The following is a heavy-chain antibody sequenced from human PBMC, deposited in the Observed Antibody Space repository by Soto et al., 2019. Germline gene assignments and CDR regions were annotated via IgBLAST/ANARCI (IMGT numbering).Heavy chain of an antibody. CDR1: GDSISSNQ. Sequence: SETLSLTCTVSGDSISSNQWGWIRQPPGKGLEWIGYISKSGSANHNPSLKSRVTMSIDMAKNQFSPRLSSMTAADTAVYFCARDHMGGLDYWGHGTLVTVSS. CDR3: ARDHMGGLDY. CDR2: ISKSGSA. V-gene: IGHV4-59*01. D-gene: IGHD3-16*01. J-gene: IGHJ4*01.